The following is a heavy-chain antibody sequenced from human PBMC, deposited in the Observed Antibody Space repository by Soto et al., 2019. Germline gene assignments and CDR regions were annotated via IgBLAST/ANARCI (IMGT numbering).Heavy chain of an antibody. CDR1: GYTFTSYY. CDR3: ARDGHRITIFGVVIMPTNWFDP. J-gene: IGHJ5*02. V-gene: IGHV1-46*01. D-gene: IGHD3-3*01. Sequence: ASVKVSCKASGYTFTSYYMHWVRQAPGHGLAWMGIINPSGGSTSYAQKFQGRVTMTRDTSTSTVYMELSSLRSEDTAVYYCARDGHRITIFGVVIMPTNWFDPWGQGTLVTVSS. CDR2: INPSGGST.